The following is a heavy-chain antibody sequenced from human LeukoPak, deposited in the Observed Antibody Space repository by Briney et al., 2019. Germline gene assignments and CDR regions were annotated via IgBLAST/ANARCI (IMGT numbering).Heavy chain of an antibody. V-gene: IGHV4-30-4*08. CDR3: ARDLPHHGSAFDI. CDR2: IYYSGST. J-gene: IGHJ3*02. D-gene: IGHD1-26*01. CDR1: GFTFSDYY. Sequence: SLRLSCAASGFTFSDYYMSWIRQPPGKGLEWIGYIYYSGSTYYNPSLKSRVTISVDTSKNQFSLKLSSVTAADTAVYYCARDLPHHGSAFDIWGQGTMVTVSS.